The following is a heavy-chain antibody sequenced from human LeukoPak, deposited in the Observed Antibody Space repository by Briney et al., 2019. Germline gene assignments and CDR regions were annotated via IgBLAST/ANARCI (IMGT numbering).Heavy chain of an antibody. CDR3: AKDKYSYGHHQCFDY. D-gene: IGHD5-18*01. Sequence: GGSLGISCAASGFTFSNSGMAWVRQAPGKGLEWVAFLRYDGSNQRYADSVKGRFTISRDNSKNTLYLQMNSLRAEDTAVYYCAKDKYSYGHHQCFDYWGQGTLVSVSS. J-gene: IGHJ4*02. V-gene: IGHV3-30*02. CDR1: GFTFSNSG. CDR2: LRYDGSNQ.